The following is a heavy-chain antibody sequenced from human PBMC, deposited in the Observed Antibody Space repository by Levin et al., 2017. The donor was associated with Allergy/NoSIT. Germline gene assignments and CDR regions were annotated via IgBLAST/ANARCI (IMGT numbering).Heavy chain of an antibody. J-gene: IGHJ6*02. CDR3: AKDTRRYGMDV. CDR2: ISWNSGSI. Sequence: SLKISCAASGFTFDDYAMHWVRQAPGKGLEWVSGISWNSGSIGYADSVKGRFTISRDNAKNSLYLQMNSLRAEDTALYYCAKDTRRYGMDVWGQGTTVTVSS. CDR1: GFTFDDYA. V-gene: IGHV3-9*01.